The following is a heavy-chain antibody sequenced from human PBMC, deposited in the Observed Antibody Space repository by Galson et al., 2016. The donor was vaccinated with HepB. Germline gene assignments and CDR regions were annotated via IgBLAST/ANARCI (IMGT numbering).Heavy chain of an antibody. CDR2: IIPIFGTA. J-gene: IGHJ4*02. V-gene: IGHV1-69*13. Sequence: SVKVSCKASGGTFSSYAISWVRQAPGQGLEWMGRIIPIFGTANYAQKFQGRVTITADESTSTAYMELNSLRAADTAICYCAREAPRAAPGANDGWGQGTQFSVSS. CDR1: GGTFSSYA. CDR3: AREAPRAAPGANDG. D-gene: IGHD6-13*01.